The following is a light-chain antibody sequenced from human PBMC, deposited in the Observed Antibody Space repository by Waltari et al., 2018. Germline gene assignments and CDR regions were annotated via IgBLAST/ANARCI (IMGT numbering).Light chain of an antibody. CDR1: QRVSRS. Sequence: EIVLTQSPGTLSLSPGEGATLSCRASQRVSRSLAWDQQKPGQAPRLLIYDASTRATGIPDRFSGSGSGTDFSLTISRLEPEDFAVYYCQKYVSLPATFGQGTTVEIK. V-gene: IGKV3-20*01. J-gene: IGKJ1*01. CDR2: DAS. CDR3: QKYVSLPAT.